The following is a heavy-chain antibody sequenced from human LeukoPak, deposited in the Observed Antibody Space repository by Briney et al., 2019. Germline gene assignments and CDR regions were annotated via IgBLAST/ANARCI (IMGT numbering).Heavy chain of an antibody. Sequence: GGSLRLSCAASGFTFSRYWMHWVRQAPGKGLVWVSRISTAGSTTDYADSVKGRFTISRDNAKDTLYLQMNSLRAEDTAVYFCARPPENTYTYTLDYWSQGSLVTVSS. J-gene: IGHJ4*02. CDR1: GFTFSRYW. D-gene: IGHD3-16*01. CDR3: ARPPENTYTYTLDY. CDR2: ISTAGSTT. V-gene: IGHV3-74*01.